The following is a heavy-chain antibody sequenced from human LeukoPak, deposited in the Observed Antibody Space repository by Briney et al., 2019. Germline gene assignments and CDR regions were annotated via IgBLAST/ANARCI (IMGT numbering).Heavy chain of an antibody. CDR1: GFNFANAY. V-gene: IGHV3-74*01. CDR2: INTDGRST. J-gene: IGHJ4*02. CDR3: ARDFGGSRIQPGSDF. D-gene: IGHD1-14*01. Sequence: QPGGSLRLSCAASGFNFANAYMSWVRHAPGKGLVWVSRINTDGRSTTYADSVKGRFTISRDNAKNTLYLQMNSLTAEDTALYYCARDFGGSRIQPGSDFWGQGSLVIVSS.